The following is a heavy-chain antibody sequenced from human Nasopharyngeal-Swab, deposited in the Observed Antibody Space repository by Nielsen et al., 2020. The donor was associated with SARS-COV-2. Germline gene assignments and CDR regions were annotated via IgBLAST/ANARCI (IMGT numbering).Heavy chain of an antibody. CDR1: GFTFSSYA. J-gene: IGHJ6*03. CDR2: ISSNGGST. D-gene: IGHD7-27*01. Sequence: GESLKISCAASGFTFSSYAMHWVRQAPGKGLEYVSAISSNGGSTYYANSVKGRFTISRDNSKNTLYPQMGSLRAEDMAVYYCARSQNWGTYYYYMDVWGKGTTVTVSS. V-gene: IGHV3-64*01. CDR3: ARSQNWGTYYYYMDV.